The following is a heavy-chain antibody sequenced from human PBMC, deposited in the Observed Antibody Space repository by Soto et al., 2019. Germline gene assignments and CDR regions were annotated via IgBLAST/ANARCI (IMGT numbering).Heavy chain of an antibody. CDR1: GYSFTSYW. V-gene: IGHV5-51*01. CDR3: ASSSYCGGDCYSSAFDI. D-gene: IGHD2-21*02. Sequence: GESLKISCKGSGYSFTSYWIGWMRQMPGKGLEWMGIIYPGDSDTRYSPSFQGQVTISAGKSISTAYLQWSSLRASDTAMYYCASSSYCGGDCYSSAFDIWGQGTMVTVSS. J-gene: IGHJ3*02. CDR2: IYPGDSDT.